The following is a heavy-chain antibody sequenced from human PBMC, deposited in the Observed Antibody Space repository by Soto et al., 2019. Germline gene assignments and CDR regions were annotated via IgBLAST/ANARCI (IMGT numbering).Heavy chain of an antibody. CDR2: IIPIFGTA. V-gene: IGHV1-69*12. Sequence: QVQLVQSGAEVKKPGSSVKVSCKASGGTFSSYAISWVRQAPGQGLEWMGGIIPIFGTANYAQKFQGRVTITADESTSTAYMELGSLRSEDTAVYYCARGPAYYYDSGGYYIFDYWGQGTLVTVSS. CDR1: GGTFSSYA. CDR3: ARGPAYYYDSGGYYIFDY. D-gene: IGHD3-22*01. J-gene: IGHJ4*02.